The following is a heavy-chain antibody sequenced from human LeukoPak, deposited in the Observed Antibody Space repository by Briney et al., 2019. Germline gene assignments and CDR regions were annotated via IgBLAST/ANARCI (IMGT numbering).Heavy chain of an antibody. CDR1: GASMSDSRYY. J-gene: IGHJ4*02. Sequence: PSETLSLTCTVSGASMSDSRYYWGWIRQPPGKGLEWIGYIYYSGSTNYNPSLKSRVTISVDTSKNQFSLKLSSVTAADTAVYYCARGRGSYFFDYWGQGTLVTVSS. CDR3: ARGRGSYFFDY. V-gene: IGHV4-61*05. CDR2: IYYSGST. D-gene: IGHD1-26*01.